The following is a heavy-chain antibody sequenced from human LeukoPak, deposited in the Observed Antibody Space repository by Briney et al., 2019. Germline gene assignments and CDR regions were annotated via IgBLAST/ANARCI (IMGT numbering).Heavy chain of an antibody. CDR2: IRSKANSYAT. Sequence: GGSLRLSSAASGFTFSGSAMHWVRQASGKGLEWVGRIRSKANSYATAYAASVKGRFTISRDDSKNTAYLQMNSLKTEDTAVYYCTRDVEGSGSFSYWGQGTLVTVSS. CDR1: GFTFSGSA. V-gene: IGHV3-73*01. D-gene: IGHD3-10*01. CDR3: TRDVEGSGSFSY. J-gene: IGHJ4*02.